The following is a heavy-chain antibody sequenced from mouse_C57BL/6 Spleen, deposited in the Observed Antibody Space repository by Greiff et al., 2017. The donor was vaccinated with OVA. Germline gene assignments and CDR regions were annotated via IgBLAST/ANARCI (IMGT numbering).Heavy chain of an antibody. CDR1: GYTFTSYW. CDR2: IDPSDSYT. D-gene: IGHD1-1*01. Sequence: VQLQQPGAELVKPGASVKLSCKASGYTFTSYWMQWVKQRPGQGLEWIGEIDPSDSYTNYNQKFKGKATLTVDTSSSTAYMQLSSLTSEDSAVYYCARASYYYGSIYFDYWGQGTTLTVSS. V-gene: IGHV1-50*01. CDR3: ARASYYYGSIYFDY. J-gene: IGHJ2*01.